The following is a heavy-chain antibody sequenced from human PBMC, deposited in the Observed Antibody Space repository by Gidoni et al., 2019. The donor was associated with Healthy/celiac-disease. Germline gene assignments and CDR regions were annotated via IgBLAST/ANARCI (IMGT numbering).Heavy chain of an antibody. CDR3: ARGGTGTTAFYYYGMDV. CDR2: INAGNGNT. CDR1: GYTFTSYA. J-gene: IGHJ6*02. Sequence: QVQLVQSGAEVKKPGASVKVSCKASGYTFTSYAMHWVRQAPGQRLEWMGWINAGNGNTKYSQKFQGRVTITRDTSASTAYMELSSLRSEDTAVFYCARGGTGTTAFYYYGMDVWGQGTTVTVSS. D-gene: IGHD1-1*01. V-gene: IGHV1-3*01.